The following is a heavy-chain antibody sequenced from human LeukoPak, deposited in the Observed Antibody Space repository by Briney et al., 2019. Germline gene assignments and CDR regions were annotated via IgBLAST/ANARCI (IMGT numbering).Heavy chain of an antibody. J-gene: IGHJ4*02. V-gene: IGHV3-23*01. D-gene: IGHD2-15*01. Sequence: GGSLRLSCAASGLTFSSYGMSWVRQVPGEGLEWVSAINNKGDDTYYADSVRGRFTISRDNSENTVYLQMNSLRVEDTAVYYCARHLGYCSRGTCYFDFWGQGTLVTVSS. CDR1: GLTFSSYG. CDR2: INNKGDDT. CDR3: ARHLGYCSRGTCYFDF.